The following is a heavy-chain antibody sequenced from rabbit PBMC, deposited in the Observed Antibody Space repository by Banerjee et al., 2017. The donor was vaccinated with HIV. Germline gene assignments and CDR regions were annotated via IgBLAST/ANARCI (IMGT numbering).Heavy chain of an antibody. Sequence: QSLEESGGDLVQPEGSLTLTCKASGFDLSNNQYMCWVRQAPGKGLEWIACIGTGSGITYYVSWAKGRFTISKASSTTVTLQMTSLTAADTATYFCARSDYADNGGRLNLWGPGTLVTVS. J-gene: IGHJ4*01. D-gene: IGHD4-2*01. V-gene: IGHV1S40*01. CDR1: GFDLSNNQY. CDR3: ARSDYADNGGRLNL. CDR2: IGTGSGIT.